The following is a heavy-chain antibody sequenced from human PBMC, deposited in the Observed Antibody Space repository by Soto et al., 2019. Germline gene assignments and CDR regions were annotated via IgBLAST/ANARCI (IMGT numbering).Heavy chain of an antibody. Sequence: EVQLVESGGGLVKPGGSLRLSCAASGFTFSSYSMNWVRQAPGKGLEWVSSISSSSSYIYYADSVKGRFTISRDNAKNSLYLQMYSLRAEDTAVYYCARERIAVAGTFWFDPWGQGTLVTVSS. CDR2: ISSSSSYI. J-gene: IGHJ5*02. V-gene: IGHV3-21*01. CDR3: ARERIAVAGTFWFDP. D-gene: IGHD6-19*01. CDR1: GFTFSSYS.